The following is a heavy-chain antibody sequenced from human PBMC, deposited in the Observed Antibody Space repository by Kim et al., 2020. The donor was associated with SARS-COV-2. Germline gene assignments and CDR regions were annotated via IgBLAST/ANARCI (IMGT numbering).Heavy chain of an antibody. V-gene: IGHV4-59*13. CDR1: GGSISSYY. J-gene: IGHJ3*02. D-gene: IGHD3-9*01. CDR3: ARESVYYDILTGLREGAFDI. CDR2: IYYSGST. Sequence: SETLSLTCTVSGGSISSYYWSWIRQPPGKGLEWIGYIYYSGSTNYNPSLKSRVTISVDTSKNQFSLKLSSVTAADTAVYYCARESVYYDILTGLREGAFDIWGQGTMVTVSS.